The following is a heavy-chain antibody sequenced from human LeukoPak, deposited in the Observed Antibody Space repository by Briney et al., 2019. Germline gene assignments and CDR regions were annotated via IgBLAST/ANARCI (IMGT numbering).Heavy chain of an antibody. D-gene: IGHD3-3*01. Sequence: SETLSLTCAVYGGSFSGYYWSWIRQPPGKGLEWIGEINHSGSTNYNPSLKSRVTISVDTSKNQFSLKLSSVTAADTAVYYCARVGSGSDFWSGYYFDYWGQGTLVTVSS. CDR3: ARVGSGSDFWSGYYFDY. J-gene: IGHJ4*02. CDR1: GGSFSGYY. V-gene: IGHV4-34*01. CDR2: INHSGST.